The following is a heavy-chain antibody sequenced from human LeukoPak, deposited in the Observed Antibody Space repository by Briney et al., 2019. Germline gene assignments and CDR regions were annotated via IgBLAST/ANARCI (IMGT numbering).Heavy chain of an antibody. CDR1: GFTFSSYA. CDR3: AKTGRTGNYYFDY. V-gene: IGHV3-23*01. CDR2: ISGSGGST. J-gene: IGHJ4*02. Sequence: PGGSLRLSCVTSGFTFSSYAMSRVRQAPGKGLEWVSSISGSGGSTYYADSVKGRFTISRDNSKNTLHLQMNSLRAEDTAVYYCAKTGRTGNYYFDYWGQGTLVTVSS. D-gene: IGHD3/OR15-3a*01.